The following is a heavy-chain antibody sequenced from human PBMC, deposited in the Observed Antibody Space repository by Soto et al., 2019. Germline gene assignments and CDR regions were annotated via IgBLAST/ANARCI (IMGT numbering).Heavy chain of an antibody. CDR2: INQGGSEK. Sequence: EVQLVESGGGLVQPGGSLRLSCAASGFTFSNYWMSWVLQAPGKGLEWVAKINQGGSEKWSADSVKGRFTISRDNAKNSLYLQLNSLGAEDTAVYYCVKDDGDYSFDYWGQGTLVTVSS. J-gene: IGHJ4*02. D-gene: IGHD4-17*01. CDR3: VKDDGDYSFDY. V-gene: IGHV3-7*03. CDR1: GFTFSNYW.